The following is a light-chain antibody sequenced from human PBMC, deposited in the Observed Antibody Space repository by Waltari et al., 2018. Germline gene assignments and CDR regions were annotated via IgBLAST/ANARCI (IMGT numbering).Light chain of an antibody. J-gene: IGKJ2*01. V-gene: IGKV4-1*01. CDR2: WAS. CDR3: QQYYSAPYT. CDR1: QSVLYTSNYPNY. Sequence: DIVMTQSPDSLSVSLGERATINCKSSQSVLYTSNYPNYLAWYQQKPGQPPKLLLYWASTRESGVPDRFSGSGSGTDFTLSISTLQAEDVAVYYCQQYYSAPYTFGQGTRLEIK.